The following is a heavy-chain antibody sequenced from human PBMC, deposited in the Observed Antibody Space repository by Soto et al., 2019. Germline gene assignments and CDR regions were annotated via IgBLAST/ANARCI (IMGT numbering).Heavy chain of an antibody. D-gene: IGHD1-1*01. Sequence: QITLKESGPTLVKPTQTLTLTCTFSGFSLNTRGVGVGWVRQPPGKALEWLALIYWDEDKHFSPSLKSRLTRTTDNPKNQEVQTKTHMDPVDTGTYSWGQLGRIGMTCWFGPWGQGTLVTVSS. CDR1: GFSLNTRGVG. CDR2: IYWDEDK. V-gene: IGHV2-5*02. J-gene: IGHJ5*02. CDR3: GQLGRIGMTCWFGP.